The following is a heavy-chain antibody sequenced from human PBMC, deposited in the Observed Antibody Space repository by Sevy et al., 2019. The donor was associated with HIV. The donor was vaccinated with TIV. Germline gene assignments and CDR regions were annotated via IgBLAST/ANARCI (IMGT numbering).Heavy chain of an antibody. CDR2: IYTSGST. J-gene: IGHJ6*03. Sequence: SETLSLTCTVSGGSISSYYWSWIRQPAGKGLEWIGRIYTSGSTNYNPSLKSRVTMSVDTSKNQFSLKLSSVTAADTAVYYCARDKERRSSSWTETYYYYYMDVWGKGTTVAVSS. V-gene: IGHV4-4*07. CDR3: ARDKERRSSSWTETYYYYYMDV. CDR1: GGSISSYY. D-gene: IGHD6-13*01.